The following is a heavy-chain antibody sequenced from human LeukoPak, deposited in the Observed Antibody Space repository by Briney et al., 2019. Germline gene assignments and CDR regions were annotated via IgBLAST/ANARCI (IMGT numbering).Heavy chain of an antibody. V-gene: IGHV4-34*01. CDR3: ATRHDHFDY. D-gene: IGHD1-1*01. CDR1: GGSFSGYY. CDR2: INHSGST. J-gene: IGHJ4*02. Sequence: SETLSLTCAVYGGSFSGYYWSWIRQPPGKGLEWIGEINHSGSTNYNPSLKSRVTISVDKSKNQFSLKLSSVTAADTAVYYCATRHDHFDYWGQGTLVTVSS.